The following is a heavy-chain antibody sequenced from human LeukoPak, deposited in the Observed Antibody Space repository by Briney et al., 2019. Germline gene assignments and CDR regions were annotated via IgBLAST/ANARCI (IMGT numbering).Heavy chain of an antibody. CDR3: ARVRGDLSIDY. CDR1: IESFSGYY. Sequence: SETLSLTGAIYIESFSGYYWTWIRQPPGKGLEWIGEINHSGTTNYNPSLKSRVTISADTSKNQFSLKLTSVTAADTATYYCARVRGDLSIDYWGQGNLVTVSS. J-gene: IGHJ4*02. V-gene: IGHV4-34*01. D-gene: IGHD2-21*02. CDR2: INHSGTT.